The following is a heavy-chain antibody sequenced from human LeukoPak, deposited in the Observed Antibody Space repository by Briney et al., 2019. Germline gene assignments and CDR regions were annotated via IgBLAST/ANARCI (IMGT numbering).Heavy chain of an antibody. Sequence: GASVKVSCKASGFTFTDYYLHWVRQAPGQGLEWMGRIILNNGATNYAQKFQGRVTWTRDTSISTAYMELRRQTSDDTAVYYCATDGGNHNFDYWGQGTLVTVSS. J-gene: IGHJ4*02. CDR2: IILNNGAT. CDR3: ATDGGNHNFDY. V-gene: IGHV1-2*06. D-gene: IGHD1-14*01. CDR1: GFTFTDYY.